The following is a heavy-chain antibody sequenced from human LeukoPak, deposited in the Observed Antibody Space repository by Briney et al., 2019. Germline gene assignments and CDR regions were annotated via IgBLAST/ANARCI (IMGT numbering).Heavy chain of an antibody. Sequence: ASVKVSCNVSGYTLTELSMHWVRQAPGKGLEWMGGFDPEDGETTYAQYLQGRVTMTEDTSTDTAYMKLSSLRSEDTAVYYCEPAGIAAAGTRKPLDYWGQGTLVTVSS. CDR2: FDPEDGET. CDR1: GYTLTELS. CDR3: EPAGIAAAGTRKPLDY. J-gene: IGHJ4*02. D-gene: IGHD6-13*01. V-gene: IGHV1-24*01.